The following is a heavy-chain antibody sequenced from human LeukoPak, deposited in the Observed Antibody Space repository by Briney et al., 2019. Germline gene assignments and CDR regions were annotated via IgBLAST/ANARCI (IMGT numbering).Heavy chain of an antibody. CDR2: IRYDGSNK. J-gene: IGHJ1*01. CDR3: AKPLSVGATDTEYFQH. CDR1: GFTFSSYG. D-gene: IGHD1-26*01. Sequence: GGSLRLSCAASGFTFSSYGMHWVRQAPGKGLEWVAFIRYDGSNKYYADSVKGRFTISRDNSKNTLYLQMNSLRAEDTAVYYCAKPLSVGATDTEYFQHWGQGTLVTVSS. V-gene: IGHV3-30*02.